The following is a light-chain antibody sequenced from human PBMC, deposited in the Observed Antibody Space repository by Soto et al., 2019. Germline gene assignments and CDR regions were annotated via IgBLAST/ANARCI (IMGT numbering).Light chain of an antibody. CDR2: DTS. Sequence: QAVVTQEPSLTVSPGGTVTLTCGSSTGAVTSGHFPYWFQQRPGQAPRTLIFDTSNKHSWTPARFSGSLLGGKAALTLSGAQPEDEADYYCLLSYSGARVFGGGTQLTVL. V-gene: IGLV7-46*01. J-gene: IGLJ3*02. CDR1: TGAVTSGHF. CDR3: LLSYSGARV.